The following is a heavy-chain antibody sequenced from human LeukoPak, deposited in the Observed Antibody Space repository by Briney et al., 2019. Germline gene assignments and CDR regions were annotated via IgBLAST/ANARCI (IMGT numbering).Heavy chain of an antibody. V-gene: IGHV4-38-2*02. CDR2: IDHNGGA. D-gene: IGHD2-2*01. J-gene: IGHJ5*02. Sequence: PSETLSLTCAVSGYSINNGYQWAWIRQSPGRGLEWIGSIDHNGGAHYNPSLRSRVVISVDTSNNQFSLRLSSVTVADTAVYYCARDSRWLTPDCTSTSCYENYFDPWGRGTLVTVSS. CDR3: ARDSRWLTPDCTSTSCYENYFDP. CDR1: GYSINNGYQ.